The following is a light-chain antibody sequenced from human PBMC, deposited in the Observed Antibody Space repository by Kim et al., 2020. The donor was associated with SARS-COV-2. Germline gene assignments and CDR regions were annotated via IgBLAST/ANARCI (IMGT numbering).Light chain of an antibody. CDR3: QQADSFPIT. CDR1: QGISTW. V-gene: IGKV1-12*01. CDR2: TAS. J-gene: IGKJ4*01. Sequence: ASLGDRVTITCRASQGISTWLAWYQQKPGKAPNLLIYTASSLQSGVPSRFSGSGSGTDFTLTISSLQPEDFATYYCQQADSFPITFGGGTKVDIK.